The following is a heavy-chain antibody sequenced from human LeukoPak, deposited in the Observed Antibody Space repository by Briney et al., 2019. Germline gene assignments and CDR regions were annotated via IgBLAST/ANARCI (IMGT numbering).Heavy chain of an antibody. CDR2: IYSSGDT. J-gene: IGHJ3*02. D-gene: IGHD3-22*01. CDR3: AREGDTRPIPQNAFDI. V-gene: IGHV4-4*07. Sequence: SETLSLTCSVSGGSITGYYWTWIRQPAGKGLEWIGRIYSSGDTNYNASLESRVTMSVDTSKNQFSLKLSSVTAADTAVYYCAREGDTRPIPQNAFDIWGQGTMVTVSS. CDR1: GGSITGYY.